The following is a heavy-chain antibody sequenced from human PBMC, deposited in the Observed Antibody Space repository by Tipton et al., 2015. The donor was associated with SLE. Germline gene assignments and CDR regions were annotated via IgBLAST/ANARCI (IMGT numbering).Heavy chain of an antibody. J-gene: IGHJ5*02. Sequence: QSGPEVKKPGSSVKVSCKASGGTFSSYAISWVRQAPGQGLEWMGGIIPIFGTANYAQKFQGRVTITADESTSSAYMELSSLRSEDTAVYSWARGGGYGTRGVCNNAGPGWFDPWGQGTLVAVSS. CDR3: ARGGGYGTRGVCNNAGPGWFDP. V-gene: IGHV1-69*01. D-gene: IGHD2-8*01. CDR1: GGTFSSYA. CDR2: IIPIFGTA.